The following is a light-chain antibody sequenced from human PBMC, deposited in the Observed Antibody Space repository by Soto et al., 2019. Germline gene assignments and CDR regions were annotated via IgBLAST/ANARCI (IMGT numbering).Light chain of an antibody. Sequence: DIQMTQSPSFVSASVGDRVTITCRASQGISTWLAWYQQKPGKAPKLLIYAASTLQTGVPSRFSGSGSGTDFTLTNSSLQPEDFATYFCHQANSFPQTFGQGTQLEIK. J-gene: IGKJ2*01. CDR3: HQANSFPQT. CDR1: QGISTW. CDR2: AAS. V-gene: IGKV1D-12*01.